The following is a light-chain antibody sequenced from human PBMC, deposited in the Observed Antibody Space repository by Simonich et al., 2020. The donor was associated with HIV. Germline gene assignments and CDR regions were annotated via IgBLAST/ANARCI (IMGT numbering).Light chain of an antibody. J-gene: IGKJ2*01. V-gene: IGKV1-39*01. CDR1: QDISSY. CDR3: QRSYSIPYI. CDR2: AAS. Sequence: DIYTTQSPSFLSASLAARVTISCRASQDISSYFAWYQQKPGEAPKILIYAASSLQSGVPSRFSGSGSGTDFTLTISSLQPEDFATYYCQRSYSIPYIFGQGTKLEIK.